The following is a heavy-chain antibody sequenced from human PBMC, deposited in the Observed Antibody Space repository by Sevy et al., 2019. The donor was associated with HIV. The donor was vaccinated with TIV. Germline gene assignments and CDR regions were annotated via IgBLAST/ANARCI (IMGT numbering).Heavy chain of an antibody. CDR3: ARRYFDL. V-gene: IGHV3-7*01. Sequence: GGSLRLSCKASGFSFTDFWMQWVRQVPGKGPEWVANINQDGSEMYYVDSVKGRFTISRDNAESALYLQMHGLRAEDAASEFCARRYFDLWGQGTVVTVSS. CDR2: INQDGSEM. CDR1: GFSFTDFW. J-gene: IGHJ4*02.